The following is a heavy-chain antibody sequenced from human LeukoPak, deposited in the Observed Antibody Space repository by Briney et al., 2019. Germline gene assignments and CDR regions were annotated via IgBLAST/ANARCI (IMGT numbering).Heavy chain of an antibody. J-gene: IGHJ3*02. CDR2: INPNNGGT. D-gene: IGHD3-22*01. V-gene: IGHV1-2*06. Sequence: ASVKVSCTASGYTFTGYYIHWVRQAPGQGLEWMGRINPNNGGTNYAQKFQGRVTMTRDMFMSTAYMELSRLRSDDTAVYYCAGEDNSSGYRPFDIWGQGTMVTVPS. CDR3: AGEDNSSGYRPFDI. CDR1: GYTFTGYY.